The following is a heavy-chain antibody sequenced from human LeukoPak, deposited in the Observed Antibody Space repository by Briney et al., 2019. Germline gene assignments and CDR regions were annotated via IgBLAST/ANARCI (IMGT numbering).Heavy chain of an antibody. CDR1: GGSISSSSYY. Sequence: PSETLSLTCTVSGGSISSSSYYWGWIRQPPGKGLEWIGSIYYRGSTYYNPSLKSRVTISVDTSKNQFSLKLSSVTAADTAVYYCARHLPYVWGSYRSGTFDYWGQGTLVTVSS. V-gene: IGHV4-39*01. CDR2: IYYRGST. D-gene: IGHD3-16*02. CDR3: ARHLPYVWGSYRSGTFDY. J-gene: IGHJ4*02.